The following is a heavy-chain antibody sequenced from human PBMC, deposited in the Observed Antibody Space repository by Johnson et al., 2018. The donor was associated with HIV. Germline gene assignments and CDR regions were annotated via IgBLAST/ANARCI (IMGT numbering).Heavy chain of an antibody. V-gene: IGHV3-7*04. D-gene: IGHD2-21*01. J-gene: IGHJ3*02. CDR2: IKYDGSDK. Sequence: EVQLVESGGGLVQPGGSLRLSCAASGFTFFSYWISWVRQAPGKGLEWVASIKYDGSDKYYVDAVKGRLIISRDNVNNSVYLQMNSLRAEDTAVYYCARGYCGGDCFSWSALSGPFDIWGQGTMVTVSS. CDR1: GFTFFSYW. CDR3: ARGYCGGDCFSWSALSGPFDI.